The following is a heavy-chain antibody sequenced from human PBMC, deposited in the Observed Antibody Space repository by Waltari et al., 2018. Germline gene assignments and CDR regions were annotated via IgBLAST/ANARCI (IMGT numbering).Heavy chain of an antibody. V-gene: IGHV3-23*01. CDR3: AKTYNSGWNFFDY. J-gene: IGHJ4*02. CDR2: VSATGGST. Sequence: EVQLLESGGGLVQPGGFLRLSWADSGFTFSTYAGSWVRQAPGKGLEWVSLVSATGGSTYYTDSVKGRFTISRDNSKNTLYLQMHNLRGDDTAVYYCAKTYNSGWNFFDYWGQGTLVTVSS. CDR1: GFTFSTYA. D-gene: IGHD6-19*01.